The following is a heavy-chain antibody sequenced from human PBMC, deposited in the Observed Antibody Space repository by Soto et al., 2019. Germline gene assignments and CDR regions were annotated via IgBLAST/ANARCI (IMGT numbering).Heavy chain of an antibody. CDR2: IIPMFGTP. D-gene: IGHD6-25*01. CDR3: ARGIRSSSGWDFDH. V-gene: IGHV1-69*06. Sequence: QVQLVQSGTEVKKPGSSVKVSCKASGDTFSSDAISWVRQAPGNGLEWMGGIIPMFGTPNYAQKFQGRVTITADTLTSTVYMELSSLTSEDMAVYYCARGIRSSSGWDFDHWGQGTLVTVSS. CDR1: GDTFSSDA. J-gene: IGHJ4*02.